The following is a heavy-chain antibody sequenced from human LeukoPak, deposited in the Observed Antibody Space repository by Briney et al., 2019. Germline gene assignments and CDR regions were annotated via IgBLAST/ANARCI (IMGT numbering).Heavy chain of an antibody. D-gene: IGHD4-23*01. V-gene: IGHV3-23*01. CDR1: GFTFSSYA. Sequence: QPGGSLRLSCAASGFTFSSYAMSWVRQAPGKGLEWVSAISGSGGSTYYADSVKGRFTISRDNSKNTLYLQMNSLRAEDTAVYYCAYSPGGNSFIFDYWGQGTLVTVSS. CDR2: ISGSGGST. J-gene: IGHJ4*02. CDR3: AYSPGGNSFIFDY.